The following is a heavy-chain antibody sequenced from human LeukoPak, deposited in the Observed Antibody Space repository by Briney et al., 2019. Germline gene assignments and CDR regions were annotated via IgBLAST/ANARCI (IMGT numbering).Heavy chain of an antibody. CDR2: AGWAGGTT. J-gene: IGHJ4*02. Sequence: GRSLRLSCATSGFNFDRYTIHWVRQAPGKGLEWVSLAGWAGGTTYYSDSVRGRFTISRDSGKNSVYLQMNSLTTDDTAFYFCAKELDTMFFDYWGQGALVTVSS. D-gene: IGHD5-18*01. CDR3: AKELDTMFFDY. CDR1: GFNFDRYT. V-gene: IGHV3-43*01.